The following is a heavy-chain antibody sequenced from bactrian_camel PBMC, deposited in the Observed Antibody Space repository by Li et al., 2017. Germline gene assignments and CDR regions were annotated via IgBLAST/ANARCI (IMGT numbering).Heavy chain of an antibody. CDR3: AADRIPPEMVAWWRLPNEADFGW. Sequence: DVQLVESGGGLVQPGGSLRLSCAASAFNFSAHGMTWVRQAPGKGFEWVSGIDSGGAVTFYADSVKGRFTISRDNAKNLVYLQMNSLKTDDMAMYYCAADRIPPEMVAWWRLPNEADFGWWGQGTQVTVS. CDR2: IDSGGAVT. D-gene: IGHD7*01. CDR1: AFNFSAHG. J-gene: IGHJ6*01. V-gene: IGHV3S40*01.